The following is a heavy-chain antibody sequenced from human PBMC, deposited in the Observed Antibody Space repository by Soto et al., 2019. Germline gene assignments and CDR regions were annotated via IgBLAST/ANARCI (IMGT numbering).Heavy chain of an antibody. D-gene: IGHD2-15*01. CDR3: ATGQYCSGGSCYFNPSDY. V-gene: IGHV3-30*03. Sequence: QVQLVESGGGVVQPGRSLRLSCGASGFTFSSYGMHWVRQAPGKGLEWVAGISYDGSYESYSDSVKGRCTISRDNSKNTLDVQMNSLRAEDTAVYYCATGQYCSGGSCYFNPSDYWGQGTLVTVSS. CDR1: GFTFSSYG. J-gene: IGHJ4*02. CDR2: ISYDGSYE.